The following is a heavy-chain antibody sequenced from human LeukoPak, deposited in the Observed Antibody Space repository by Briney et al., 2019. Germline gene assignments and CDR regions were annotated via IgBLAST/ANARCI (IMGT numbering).Heavy chain of an antibody. J-gene: IGHJ4*02. D-gene: IGHD5-24*01. CDR3: ARDRTEGLQTLDY. Sequence: GGSLRLSCAASGFTFSSYAMHWVRQAPGKGLEWVAVISYDGSNKYYADSVKGRFTISRDNSKNTLYLQMNSLRAEDTAVYYCARDRTEGLQTLDYWGQGTLDTVSS. V-gene: IGHV3-30-3*01. CDR2: ISYDGSNK. CDR1: GFTFSSYA.